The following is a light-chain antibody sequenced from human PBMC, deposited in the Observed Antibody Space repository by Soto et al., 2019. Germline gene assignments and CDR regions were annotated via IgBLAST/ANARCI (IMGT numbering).Light chain of an antibody. CDR1: VSEVAGYTY. CDR3: ISFTSTSGL. CDR2: DVS. Sequence: QSALTQPASVSGSPGQSITISCTGAVSEVAGYTYVSWYQQLPGKGPKVIIYDVSNRPSGVSNRFSVSKSGTTASLTISGLQADDEADYYCISFTSTSGLFGGGTKLTV. V-gene: IGLV2-14*03. J-gene: IGLJ2*01.